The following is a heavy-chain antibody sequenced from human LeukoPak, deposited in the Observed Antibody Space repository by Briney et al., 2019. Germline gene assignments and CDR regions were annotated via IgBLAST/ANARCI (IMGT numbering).Heavy chain of an antibody. CDR2: IWYDGSNK. V-gene: IGHV3-33*01. Sequence: GGSLRLSCAASGFTFSSYGVHWVRQAPGKGLEWVAVIWYDGSNKYYADSVKGRFTISRDNSKNTLYLQMNSLRAEDTAVYYCAREDQYDYVWGSPRYYFDYWGQGTLVTVSS. J-gene: IGHJ4*02. D-gene: IGHD3-16*01. CDR3: AREDQYDYVWGSPRYYFDY. CDR1: GFTFSSYG.